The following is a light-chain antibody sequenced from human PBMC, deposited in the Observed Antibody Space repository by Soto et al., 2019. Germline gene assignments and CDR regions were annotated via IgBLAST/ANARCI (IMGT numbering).Light chain of an antibody. CDR1: QSVDIN. Sequence: EIVLTQSPATLSVSPGERVTLSCRASQSVDINLAWYQQKPGQAPRLLIYGASTRATSFPARFSGSGSGTDFTLTISSLQSEDFAVYYCQQYNNWPWTFGQGTKVEIK. CDR3: QQYNNWPWT. V-gene: IGKV3-15*01. CDR2: GAS. J-gene: IGKJ1*01.